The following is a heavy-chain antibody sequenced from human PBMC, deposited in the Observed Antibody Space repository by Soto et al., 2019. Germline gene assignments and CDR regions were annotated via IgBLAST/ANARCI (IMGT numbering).Heavy chain of an antibody. CDR1: GASISSGDYS. D-gene: IGHD2-15*01. CDR3: ARHTPAISISDH. J-gene: IGHJ4*02. Sequence: SETLSLTCAVSGASISSGDYSWTWIRQPPGRGLEWIGYIYHSGNTYYNPSLKSRVTISVDTSKNQFSLKLSSVTAADTAVYYCARHTPAISISDHWGQGTLVTVSS. V-gene: IGHV4-30-2*03. CDR2: IYHSGNT.